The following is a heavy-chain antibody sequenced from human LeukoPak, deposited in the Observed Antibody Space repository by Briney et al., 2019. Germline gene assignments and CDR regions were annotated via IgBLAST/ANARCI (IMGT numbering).Heavy chain of an antibody. D-gene: IGHD3-3*01. Sequence: GGSLRLSCAGSGFTFSSNWMSWVRQAPGKGREGVASIKQGGSEKYYVDSVKGRFTISRDNDKNSLYLQMNSLRVEDTAMYYCAKDRRITIFGVVTVWGQGALVTVSS. V-gene: IGHV3-7*01. CDR2: IKQGGSEK. J-gene: IGHJ4*02. CDR3: AKDRRITIFGVVTV. CDR1: GFTFSSNW.